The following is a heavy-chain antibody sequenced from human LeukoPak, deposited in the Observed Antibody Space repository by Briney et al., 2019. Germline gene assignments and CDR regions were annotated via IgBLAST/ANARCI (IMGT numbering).Heavy chain of an antibody. CDR2: ISWNSGSI. D-gene: IGHD1-26*01. J-gene: IGHJ1*01. CDR1: GFTFDDYA. CDR3: AKDGGSYSSPEYFQH. V-gene: IGHV3-9*01. Sequence: GGSLRLSCAASGFTFDDYAMHWVRQAPGKGLEWVSGISWNSGSIGYADSVKGRFTISRDNAKNSLYLQMYSLRAEDTALYYCAKDGGSYSSPEYFQHWGQGTLVTVSS.